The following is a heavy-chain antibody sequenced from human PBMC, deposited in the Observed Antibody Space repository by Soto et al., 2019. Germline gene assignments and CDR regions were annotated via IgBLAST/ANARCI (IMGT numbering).Heavy chain of an antibody. CDR1: GGSVSSGSYY. D-gene: IGHD3-10*01. CDR3: ARVVYMVRGVIEYYFDY. J-gene: IGHJ4*02. CDR2: IYYSGST. Sequence: SETLSLTCTVSGGSVSSGSYYWSWIRQPPGKGLEWIGYIYYSGSTNYNPSLKSRVTISVDTSKNQFSLKLSSVTAADTAVYYCARVVYMVRGVIEYYFDYWGQGTLVTVSS. V-gene: IGHV4-61*01.